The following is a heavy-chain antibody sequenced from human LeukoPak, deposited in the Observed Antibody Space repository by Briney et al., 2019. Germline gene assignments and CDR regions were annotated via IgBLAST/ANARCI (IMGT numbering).Heavy chain of an antibody. V-gene: IGHV3-33*06. CDR1: GFTFSSNG. CDR2: IWYDGSNK. Sequence: PGGSLRLSCAASGFTFSSNGMHWVRQAPGKGLEWVAVIWYDGSNKYYADSVKGRFTISRDNSKNTLYLQMNSLRAEDTAVYYCAKRNYYYMDVWGKGTTVTVSS. J-gene: IGHJ6*03. CDR3: AKRNYYYMDV.